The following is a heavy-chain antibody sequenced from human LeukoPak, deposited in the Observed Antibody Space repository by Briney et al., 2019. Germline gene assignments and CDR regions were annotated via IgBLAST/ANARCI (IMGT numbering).Heavy chain of an antibody. CDR3: ARAPKFRLVGVPKGPFDP. J-gene: IGHJ5*02. CDR2: ISSNGNTI. Sequence: GGSLRLSCAASGFTFSDYYMSWIRQAPGKGLEWVSYISSNGNTIYYADSVKGRFTISRDNAKNSLYLQMNSLRAEDTAVYYCARAPKFRLVGVPKGPFDPWGQGTLVTVSS. D-gene: IGHD1-26*01. CDR1: GFTFSDYY. V-gene: IGHV3-11*01.